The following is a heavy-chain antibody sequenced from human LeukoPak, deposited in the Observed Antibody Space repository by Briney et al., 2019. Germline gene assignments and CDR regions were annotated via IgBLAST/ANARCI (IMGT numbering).Heavy chain of an antibody. CDR3: AGYSSSWYLTDYYYYGMDV. Sequence: ASVKVSCKASGYTFTSYYMHWVRQAPGQGLEWMGIINPSGGSTSYAQKFQGRVTMTRDTSTITVYMELSSLRSEDTAVYYCAGYSSSWYLTDYYYYGMDVWGQGTTVTVSS. D-gene: IGHD6-13*01. J-gene: IGHJ6*02. CDR2: INPSGGST. V-gene: IGHV1-46*01. CDR1: GYTFTSYY.